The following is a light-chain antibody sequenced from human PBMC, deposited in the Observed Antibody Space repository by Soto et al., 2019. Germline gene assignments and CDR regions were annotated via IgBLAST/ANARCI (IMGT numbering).Light chain of an antibody. CDR1: SSDVGGYNY. V-gene: IGLV2-14*03. Sequence: QSVLTQPASVSGSPGQSITISCTGTSSDVGGYNYVSWYQHHPGKAPELMIYDVANRPSGVSNRFSGSKSGNTASLTISGLQAEDEADYYCNSYTSSSTYVFGTGTKVTVL. CDR2: DVA. CDR3: NSYTSSSTYV. J-gene: IGLJ1*01.